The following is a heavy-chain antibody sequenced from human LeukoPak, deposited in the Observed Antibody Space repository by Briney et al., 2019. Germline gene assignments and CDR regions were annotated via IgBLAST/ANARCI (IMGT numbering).Heavy chain of an antibody. CDR3: AKDRGSSSCLDY. D-gene: IGHD6-13*01. V-gene: IGHV3-23*01. J-gene: IGHJ4*02. CDR1: GFTFSSYA. CDR2: ISGSGGNT. Sequence: GGSLRLSCAASGFTFSSYAMSWVRQAPGKGLEWVSAISGSGGNTYYADSVKGRFTISRDNSKNTLYLQMNSLGAEDTALYYCAKDRGSSSCLDYWGQGTLVTVSS.